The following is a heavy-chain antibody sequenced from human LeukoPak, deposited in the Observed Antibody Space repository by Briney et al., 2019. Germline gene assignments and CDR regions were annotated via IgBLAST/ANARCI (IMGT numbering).Heavy chain of an antibody. CDR1: GFTFSTSA. V-gene: IGHV3-23*01. J-gene: IGHJ4*02. D-gene: IGHD1-26*01. Sequence: GGSLRLSCAASGFTFSTSAMSWVRQAPGKGLEWLSAINGSGSTYYADSVKGRFTISRDNSENTLFLQMNTLRAEDTAVYYCATPSREGATTDPDYWGQGTLVTVSS. CDR3: ATPSREGATTDPDY. CDR2: INGSGST.